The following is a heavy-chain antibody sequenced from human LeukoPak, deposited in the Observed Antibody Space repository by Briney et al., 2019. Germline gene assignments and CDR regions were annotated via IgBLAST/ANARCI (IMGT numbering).Heavy chain of an antibody. D-gene: IGHD5-18*01. CDR1: GGSISSSNW. CDR3: ARAQYSYGWFAFDI. V-gene: IGHV4-4*02. Sequence: PSGTLSLTCAVSGGSISSSNWWSWVRQPPGKGLEWIGEIYHSGSTNYNPSLKSRVTISVDTSKNQFSLKLSSVTAADTAVYYCARAQYSYGWFAFDIWGQGTMVTVSS. CDR2: IYHSGST. J-gene: IGHJ3*02.